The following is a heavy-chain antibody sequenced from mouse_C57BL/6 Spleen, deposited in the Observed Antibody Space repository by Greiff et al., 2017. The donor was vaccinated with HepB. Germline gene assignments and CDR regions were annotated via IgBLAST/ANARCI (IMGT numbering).Heavy chain of an antibody. V-gene: IGHV1-22*01. D-gene: IGHD2-4*01. CDR1: GYTFTDYN. CDR3: ARSYDYDAYWYFDV. J-gene: IGHJ1*03. Sequence: EVQLQQSGPELVKPGASVKMSCKASGYTFTDYNMHWVKQSHGKSLEWIGYINPNNGGTSYNQKFKGKATLTVNKSSSTAYMELRSLTSEDSAVYYCARSYDYDAYWYFDVWGTGTTVTVSS. CDR2: INPNNGGT.